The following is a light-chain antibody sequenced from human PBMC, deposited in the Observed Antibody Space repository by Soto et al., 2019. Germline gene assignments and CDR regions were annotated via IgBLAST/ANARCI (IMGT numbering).Light chain of an antibody. J-gene: IGKJ5*01. V-gene: IGKV3D-20*02. CDR2: GAF. CDR1: QSVSSNY. Sequence: EIVLTQSPGTLSLSPGERATFSCRASQSVSSNYLAWYQQKPGQAPRLLIYGAFKRATGIPDRFSGSGSGTDFTLTISSLEPEDIAVYYCQQRSNWPPITFGQGTRLEIK. CDR3: QQRSNWPPIT.